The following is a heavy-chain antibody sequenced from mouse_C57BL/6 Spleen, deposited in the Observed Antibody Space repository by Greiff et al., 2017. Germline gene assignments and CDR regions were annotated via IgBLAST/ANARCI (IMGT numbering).Heavy chain of an antibody. Sequence: QVQLQQPGAELVMPGASVKLSCKASGYTFTSYWMHWVKQRPGQGLEWIGEIDPSDSYTNNNQKFKGKSTLTVDKSSSTAYMQLSSLTSEDSAVYYCARSTTTVVDYWGQGTTLTVSS. D-gene: IGHD1-1*01. V-gene: IGHV1-69*01. CDR2: IDPSDSYT. CDR3: ARSTTTVVDY. CDR1: GYTFTSYW. J-gene: IGHJ2*01.